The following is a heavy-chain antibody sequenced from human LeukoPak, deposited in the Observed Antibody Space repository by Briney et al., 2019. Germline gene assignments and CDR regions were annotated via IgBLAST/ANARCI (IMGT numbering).Heavy chain of an antibody. Sequence: PSETLSLTCAVYGGSFSGYYWSWIRQPPGKGLEWIGEINHSGSTNYNPSLKSRLTISVDTSKNQFSLKLSSVTAADTAVYYCARLSVTPDAFDIWGQGTMVTVSS. CDR2: INHSGST. J-gene: IGHJ3*02. V-gene: IGHV4-34*01. CDR3: ARLSVTPDAFDI. D-gene: IGHD4-17*01. CDR1: GGSFSGYY.